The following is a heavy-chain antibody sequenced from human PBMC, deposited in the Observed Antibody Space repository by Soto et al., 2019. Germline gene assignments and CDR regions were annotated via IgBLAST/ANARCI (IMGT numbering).Heavy chain of an antibody. V-gene: IGHV1-69*13. D-gene: IGHD4-4*01. J-gene: IGHJ6*02. CDR3: ARVQVTTSGDYYYYGMDV. CDR2: IIPIFGTA. CDR1: GGTFSSYA. Sequence: ASVKVSCKASGGTFSSYAISWVRQAPGQGLEWMGGIIPIFGTANYAQKFQGRVTITADESTSTAYMELSSLRSEDTAVYYCARVQVTTSGDYYYYGMDVWGQGTTVTVSS.